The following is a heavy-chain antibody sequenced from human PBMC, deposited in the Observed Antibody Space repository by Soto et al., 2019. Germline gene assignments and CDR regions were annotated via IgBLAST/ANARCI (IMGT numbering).Heavy chain of an antibody. CDR3: ARGGYYDFWSGYYTYYYYGMDV. V-gene: IGHV3-7*01. Sequence: PGGSLRLSCAASGFTFSSYWMSWVRQAPGKGLEWVANIKQDGSEKYYVDSVKGRFTISRDNAKNPLYLQMNSLRAEDTAVYYCARGGYYDFWSGYYTYYYYGMDVWGQGTTVTVSS. CDR2: IKQDGSEK. J-gene: IGHJ6*02. CDR1: GFTFSSYW. D-gene: IGHD3-3*01.